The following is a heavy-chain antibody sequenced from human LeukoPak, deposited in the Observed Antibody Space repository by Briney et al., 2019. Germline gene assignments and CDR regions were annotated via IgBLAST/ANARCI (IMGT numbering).Heavy chain of an antibody. J-gene: IGHJ4*02. CDR1: GFTFSDYY. V-gene: IGHV3-11*06. Sequence: GGSLRLSCAASGFTFSDYYMSWIRQAPGKGLEWVSYISSSSYTNYADSVKGRFTISRDNAKNSLYLQMNSLRAEDTAVYYCARDLSYYYGSGRGFDYWGQGTLVTVSS. D-gene: IGHD3-10*01. CDR2: ISSSSYT. CDR3: ARDLSYYYGSGRGFDY.